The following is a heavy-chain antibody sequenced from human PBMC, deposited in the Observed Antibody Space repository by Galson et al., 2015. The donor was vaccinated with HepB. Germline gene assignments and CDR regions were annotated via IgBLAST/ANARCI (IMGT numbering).Heavy chain of an antibody. Sequence: SVKVSCKASGYTFTGYFIHWVRQAPGQGLEWMGGIIPIFGTANYAQKFQGRVTITADKSTSTAYMELSSLRSEDTAVYYCARFRGDYYYGMDVWGQGTTVTVSS. CDR2: IIPIFGTA. D-gene: IGHD5-12*01. V-gene: IGHV1-69*06. J-gene: IGHJ6*02. CDR3: ARFRGDYYYGMDV. CDR1: GYTFTGYF.